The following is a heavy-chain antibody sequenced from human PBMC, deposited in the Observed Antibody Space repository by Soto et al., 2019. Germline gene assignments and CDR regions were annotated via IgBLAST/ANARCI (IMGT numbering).Heavy chain of an antibody. CDR1: GYTFTSD. V-gene: IGHV1-8*01. Sequence: ASVKVSCKASGYTFTSDINWVRQAPGQGLEYMGWMNPKSGNTGYAQKFQGRVTMTRDSSISTAYMELSSLRSEDTAVYYCATYGESYDYWGQGTLVTVSS. J-gene: IGHJ4*02. CDR2: MNPKSGNT. D-gene: IGHD3-10*01. CDR3: ATYGESYDY.